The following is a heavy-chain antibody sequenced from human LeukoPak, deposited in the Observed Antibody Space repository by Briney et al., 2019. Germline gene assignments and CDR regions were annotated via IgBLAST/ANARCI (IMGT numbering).Heavy chain of an antibody. CDR1: GFTFSSYA. D-gene: IGHD5-12*01. CDR2: ISGSGGST. J-gene: IGHJ4*02. V-gene: IGHV3-23*01. Sequence: GGSLRLSCAASGFTFSSYAMSWVRQAPGKGLEWVSAISGSGGSTYYADSVKGRFTISRDNSKNTLYLQMNRLRAEDTAVYYCAKADHVATTTPDYWGQGTLVAVSS. CDR3: AKADHVATTTPDY.